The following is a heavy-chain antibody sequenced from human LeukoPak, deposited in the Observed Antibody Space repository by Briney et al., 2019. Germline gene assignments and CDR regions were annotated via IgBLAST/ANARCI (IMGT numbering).Heavy chain of an antibody. J-gene: IGHJ2*01. D-gene: IGHD3-22*01. Sequence: GSLRLSCAASGFIVSTNYMSWVRQAPGKGLEWVSTISADGGSTYYADSVKGRFTISRDNSKNTLCLQMNSLRAEDTAVYSCAKDLAYDSSGYPSWYFDLWGRGTLVTVSS. V-gene: IGHV3-23*01. CDR3: AKDLAYDSSGYPSWYFDL. CDR2: ISADGGST. CDR1: GFIVSTNY.